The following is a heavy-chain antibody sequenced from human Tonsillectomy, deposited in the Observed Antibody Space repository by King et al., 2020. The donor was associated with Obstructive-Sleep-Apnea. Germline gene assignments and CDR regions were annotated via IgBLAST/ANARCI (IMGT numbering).Heavy chain of an antibody. CDR1: GFTFSSYW. D-gene: IGHD3-22*01. V-gene: IGHV3-74*01. CDR3: GRGINYYDSSGTGDY. J-gene: IGHJ4*02. CDR2: INSDGSSA. Sequence: VQLVESGGGLVQPGGSLRLSCAASGFTFSSYWMHWVRQAPGKGLVWVSRINSDGSSASYADSVKGRFTISRDNAKNTLYLQMNSLRAEDTAVYYCGRGINYYDSSGTGDYWGQGTLVTVSS.